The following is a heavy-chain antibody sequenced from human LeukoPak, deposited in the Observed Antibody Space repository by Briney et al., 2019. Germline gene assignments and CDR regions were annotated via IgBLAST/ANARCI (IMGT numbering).Heavy chain of an antibody. Sequence: CLRPSRAPAAPTFSIYAISCVRPAPREWRGWVSYINTISSTKYYADSVKGRFTISRDNAKSSLSLQMNSLRDEDTAVYYCARGKIGYYYGDYDGYWGQGTLVTVS. CDR1: APTFSIYA. V-gene: IGHV3-48*02. J-gene: IGHJ4*02. CDR3: ARGKIGYYYGDYDGY. D-gene: IGHD4-17*01. CDR2: INTISSTK.